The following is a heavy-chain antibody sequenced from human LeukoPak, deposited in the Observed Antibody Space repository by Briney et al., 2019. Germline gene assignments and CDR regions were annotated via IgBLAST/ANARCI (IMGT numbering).Heavy chain of an antibody. Sequence: PGGSLRLSCAVSGFSFSSYSINWVRQAPGKGLEWVSYISGDGNAKHYTDSGKGRFTISRDNAKNALYLQMNSLRAEDTAVYFCARDYVYAFDYWGQGTLVTVPS. D-gene: IGHD2/OR15-2a*01. CDR3: ARDYVYAFDY. CDR1: GFSFSSYS. CDR2: ISGDGNAK. J-gene: IGHJ4*02. V-gene: IGHV3-48*01.